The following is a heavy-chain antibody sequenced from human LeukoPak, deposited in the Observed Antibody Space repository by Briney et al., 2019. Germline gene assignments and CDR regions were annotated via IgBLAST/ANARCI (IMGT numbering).Heavy chain of an antibody. CDR1: GFTFSSYE. Sequence: SGGSLRLPCAASGFTFSSYEMNWVRQAPGKGLEWVSDISSSGRTIYYADSVKGRFTISRDNAKNSLYLQMNSLRAEDTAVYYCARDLGYSSGWYYFDYWGQGTLVTVSS. CDR3: ARDLGYSSGWYYFDY. J-gene: IGHJ4*02. V-gene: IGHV3-48*03. D-gene: IGHD6-19*01. CDR2: ISSSGRTI.